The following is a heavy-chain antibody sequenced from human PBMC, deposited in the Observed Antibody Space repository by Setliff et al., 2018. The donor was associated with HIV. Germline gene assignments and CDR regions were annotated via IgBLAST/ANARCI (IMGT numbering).Heavy chain of an antibody. CDR1: GFTVSGNY. J-gene: IGHJ6*03. V-gene: IGHV3-66*01. CDR3: ARSGGIGNYHWDV. CDR2: IYSGGNR. D-gene: IGHD3-16*01. Sequence: GGSLRLSCAASGFTVSGNYLNWVRQAPGKGLEWVSVIYSGGNRNYADSVKGRFTISRDDAKKSLYLQMNSLGAEDTAVYYCARSGGIGNYHWDVWGTGTTVTVSS.